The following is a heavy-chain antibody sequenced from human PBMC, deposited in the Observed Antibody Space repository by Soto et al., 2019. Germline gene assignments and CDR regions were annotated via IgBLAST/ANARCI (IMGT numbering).Heavy chain of an antibody. J-gene: IGHJ4*02. D-gene: IGHD3-9*01. Sequence: GGSLRLSCAASGFTFANAWINWVRQAPGKGLEWVGRIKSNTDGGTTDFAEPVNGRFALSRDDSKSIAYLQMNSLKTEDTAVYYCTRFKTQLNFDRYFAYWGQGTLVTVSS. CDR3: TRFKTQLNFDRYFAY. CDR2: IKSNTDGGTT. CDR1: GFTFANAW. V-gene: IGHV3-15*07.